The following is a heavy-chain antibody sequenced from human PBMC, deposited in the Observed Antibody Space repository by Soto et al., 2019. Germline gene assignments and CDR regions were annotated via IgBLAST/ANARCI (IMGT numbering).Heavy chain of an antibody. J-gene: IGHJ3*02. Sequence: EVQLLESGGGLVQPGGSLRLSCAASGFTFSSYAMRWVRQAPGKGLEWVSASSGSGGSTYYADSVKGRFTISRDNSKNTLYLQMNSLRAEDTAVYYCAKVIHADMIVYAFDIWGQGTMVTVSS. D-gene: IGHD3-22*01. CDR1: GFTFSSYA. CDR3: AKVIHADMIVYAFDI. V-gene: IGHV3-23*01. CDR2: SSGSGGST.